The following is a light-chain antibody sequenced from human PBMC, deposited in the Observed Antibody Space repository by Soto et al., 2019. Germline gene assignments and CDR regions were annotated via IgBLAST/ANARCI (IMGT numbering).Light chain of an antibody. J-gene: IGKJ1*01. CDR2: RAS. CDR1: QSVSTN. Sequence: EIVMTQSPSTLSVSPGERATLSCRASQSVSTNLAWYQQKPGKAPKLLIYRASTRSTGIPARFSGCGSGTACTLSIRSLQTEDFAVYICQQYNNWPPRWTFGQGTKVEIK. CDR3: QQYNNWPPRWT. V-gene: IGKV3-15*01.